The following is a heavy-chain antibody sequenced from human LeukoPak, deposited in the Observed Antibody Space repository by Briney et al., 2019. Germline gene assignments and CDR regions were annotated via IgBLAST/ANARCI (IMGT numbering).Heavy chain of an antibody. D-gene: IGHD1-26*01. V-gene: IGHV4/OR15-8*02. J-gene: IGHJ4*02. CDR3: SRESGPFCPFGY. CDR1: GGSISGTNW. CDR2: NSLAGQT. Sequence: SETLSLTCGVSGGSISGTNWWSWVRQPPGQGLEWIGENSLAGQTNYNPSLNGRVTMSLDKSINQLSLRLTAVAAADTATYFCSRESGPFCPFGYWGQGTLVIVSS.